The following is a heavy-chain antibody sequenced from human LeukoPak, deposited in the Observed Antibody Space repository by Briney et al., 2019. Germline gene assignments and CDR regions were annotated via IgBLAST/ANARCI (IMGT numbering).Heavy chain of an antibody. J-gene: IGHJ4*02. CDR3: ARVHCSGWYGAYYFDY. Sequence: SETLSLTCTVSGGSISSYYWSWIRQPAGKGLEWIGRIYTSGSTNYNPSLKSRVTMSVDTSKNQFSLKLSSVTAADTAVYYCARVHCSGWYGAYYFDYWGQGTLVTVSS. D-gene: IGHD6-19*01. CDR2: IYTSGST. V-gene: IGHV4-4*07. CDR1: GGSISSYY.